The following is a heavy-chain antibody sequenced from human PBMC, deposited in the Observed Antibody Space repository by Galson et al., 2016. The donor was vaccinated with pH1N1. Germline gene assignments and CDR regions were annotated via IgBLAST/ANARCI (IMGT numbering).Heavy chain of an antibody. Sequence: SVKVSCKVSGYTLSELSMHWVRQVSGKGLEWMGGYVPEDGETIYAQKFQGRVTMTEDTSTDTAYMELNSLRSEDTAVYYCATAGYHYERALQSWGQGTLVTVSS. CDR1: GYTLSELS. CDR3: ATAGYHYERALQS. CDR2: YVPEDGET. J-gene: IGHJ5*02. V-gene: IGHV1-24*01. D-gene: IGHD3-22*01.